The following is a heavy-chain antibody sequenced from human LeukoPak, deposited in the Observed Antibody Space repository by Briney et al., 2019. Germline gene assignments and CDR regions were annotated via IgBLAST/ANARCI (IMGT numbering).Heavy chain of an antibody. CDR2: IYYSGST. CDR1: GGSISSSSYY. V-gene: IGHV4-39*01. J-gene: IGHJ4*02. Sequence: PSETLSLTCTVSGGSISSSSYYWGWIRQPPGKGLEWIGSIYYSGSTYYNPSLKSRVTISVDTSKNQFSLKLSSVTAADTAVYYCARAIEDATVTTVIVHSVFDYWGQGTLVTVSS. D-gene: IGHD4-17*01. CDR3: ARAIEDATVTTVIVHSVFDY.